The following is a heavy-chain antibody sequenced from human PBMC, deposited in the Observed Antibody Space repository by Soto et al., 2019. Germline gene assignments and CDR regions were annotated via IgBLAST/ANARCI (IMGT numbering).Heavy chain of an antibody. CDR3: AKDWDYDYYFDY. J-gene: IGHJ4*02. D-gene: IGHD3-16*01. V-gene: IGHV3-23*01. Sequence: PGGSLRLSCAASGFTFSSYAMSWVRQAPGKWLEWVSAISGSGGSTYYADSVKGRFTISRDNSKNTLYLQMNSLRAEDTAVYYCAKDWDYDYYFDYWGQGXLVTVYS. CDR2: ISGSGGST. CDR1: GFTFSSYA.